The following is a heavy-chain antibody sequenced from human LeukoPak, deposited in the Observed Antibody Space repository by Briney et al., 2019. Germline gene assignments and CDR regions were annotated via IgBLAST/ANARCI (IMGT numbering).Heavy chain of an antibody. J-gene: IGHJ4*02. V-gene: IGHV3-23*01. Sequence: ETLSLTCTVSGVSISSSNSYWGWIRQAPGKGLEWVSAISGSGGSTYYADSVKGRFTISRDNSKNTLYLQMGSLRAEDMAVYYCARNPYPYSSSWSSYFDYWGQGTLVTVSS. CDR1: GVSISSSNSY. D-gene: IGHD6-13*01. CDR3: ARNPYPYSSSWSSYFDY. CDR2: ISGSGGST.